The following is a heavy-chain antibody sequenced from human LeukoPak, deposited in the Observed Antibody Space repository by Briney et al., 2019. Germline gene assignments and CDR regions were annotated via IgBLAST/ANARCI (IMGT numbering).Heavy chain of an antibody. Sequence: GGSLRLSCAASGFXFSSYSINWVHQAPGKGLEWVSSIGTSSSTHIYYADSVKGRFTISRDNAKNSPSLQMNSLRGEDTAVYYCAREGPVDCSSTSCYADYWGQGTLVTVSS. CDR1: GFXFSSYS. J-gene: IGHJ4*02. V-gene: IGHV3-21*01. CDR2: IGTSSSTHI. D-gene: IGHD2-2*01. CDR3: AREGPVDCSSTSCYADY.